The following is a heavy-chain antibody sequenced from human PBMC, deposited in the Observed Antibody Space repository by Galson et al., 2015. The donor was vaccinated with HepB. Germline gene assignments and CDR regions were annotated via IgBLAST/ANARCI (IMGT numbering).Heavy chain of an antibody. D-gene: IGHD1-1*01. V-gene: IGHV3-21*01. Sequence: LRLSCAASGFTFSSYSMNWVRQAPGKGLEWVSSISSSSSYIYYADSVKGRFTISRDNAKNSLYLQMNSLRAEDTAVYYCASLGTYFHWFDPWGQGTLVTVSS. J-gene: IGHJ5*02. CDR3: ASLGTYFHWFDP. CDR1: GFTFSSYS. CDR2: ISSSSSYI.